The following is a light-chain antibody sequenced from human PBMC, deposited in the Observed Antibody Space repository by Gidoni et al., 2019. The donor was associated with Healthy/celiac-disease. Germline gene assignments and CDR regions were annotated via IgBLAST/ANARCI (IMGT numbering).Light chain of an antibody. V-gene: IGKV3-20*01. CDR2: GAS. CDR3: QQYGSSPRT. CDR1: QSVSSSY. Sequence: EIVLTPSTGTLSFSPGERATLPCRASQSVSSSYLAWYQQKPGQAPRLLIDGASSRATGIPDRFRVSGSGTDFTLTISRLEPEDFAVYYCQQYGSSPRTFGQGTKVEIK. J-gene: IGKJ1*01.